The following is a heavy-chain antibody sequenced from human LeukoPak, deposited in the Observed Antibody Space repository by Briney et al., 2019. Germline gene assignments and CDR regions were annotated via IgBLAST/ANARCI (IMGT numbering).Heavy chain of an antibody. CDR3: ARGATPYYYDSSGYPNYYFDY. CDR1: GGTFSSYA. CDR2: IIPIFGTA. J-gene: IGHJ4*02. V-gene: IGHV1-69*05. D-gene: IGHD3-22*01. Sequence: SVKVSCKASGGTFSSYAISWVRQAPGQGLEWMGGIIPIFGTANYAQKFQGRVTITTDESTSTAYMELSSLRSEDTAVYYCARGATPYYYDSSGYPNYYFDYWGQGTLVTVSS.